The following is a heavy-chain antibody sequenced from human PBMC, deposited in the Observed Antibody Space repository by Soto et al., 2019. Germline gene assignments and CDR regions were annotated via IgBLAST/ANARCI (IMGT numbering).Heavy chain of an antibody. D-gene: IGHD3-10*01. CDR3: ASAPYYYGSCIGV. CDR2: IYYSRST. Sequence: PSETLCLTCAVSGGSVSSGSFYWSCIRQRTGEGLEWIGYIYYSRSTNYNASRRSRVTISVDTSKMQFSLKLSSVTAADTAVYYCASAPYYYGSCIGVWGQGTTVTVSS. J-gene: IGHJ6*02. CDR1: GGSVSSGSFY. V-gene: IGHV4-61*01.